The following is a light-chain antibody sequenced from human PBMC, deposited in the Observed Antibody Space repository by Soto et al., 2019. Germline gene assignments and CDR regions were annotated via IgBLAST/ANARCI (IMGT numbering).Light chain of an antibody. CDR2: TND. CDR1: SSNIGSNA. CDR3: ATWDDSLSGVV. Sequence: QLVLTQPPSASGTPGQRVTISCSGSSSNIGSNAVNWYRQLPGTAPKLLIHTNDQRPSGVPDRFSGSQSGTSASLAISGLQSEDEAEYYCATWDDSLSGVVFGGGTQLTVL. J-gene: IGLJ2*01. V-gene: IGLV1-44*01.